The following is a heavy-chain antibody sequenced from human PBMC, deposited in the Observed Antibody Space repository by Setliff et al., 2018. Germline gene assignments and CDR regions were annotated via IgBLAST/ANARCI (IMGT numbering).Heavy chain of an antibody. Sequence: PGESLKLSCAASGLTFSNAWMTWFRQAPGKGLEWVGRIKNRVDGETTDYAAPVKGRFTISRDNSKATLYLQMNSLKTEDTALYYCCAVAAYTGRNIGPKGTDAFYLWGPGTMVTVSS. CDR1: GLTFSNAW. J-gene: IGHJ4*03. V-gene: IGHV3-15*01. CDR3: CAVAAYTGRNIGPKGTDAFYL. CDR2: IKNRVDGETT. D-gene: IGHD3-16*01.